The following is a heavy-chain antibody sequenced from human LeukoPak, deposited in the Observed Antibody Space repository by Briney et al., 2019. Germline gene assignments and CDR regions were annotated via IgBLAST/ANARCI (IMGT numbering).Heavy chain of an antibody. Sequence: PGGSLRLSCAASGFTFSNYWMHWVRQAPGKGLVWVSRMNSDGSSTSYADSVKGRFTISRDNAKNTLYLQMNSLRAEDTAVYYCAREEGVDGTSGINNWGQGTLVIVSS. D-gene: IGHD4-23*01. CDR1: GFTFSNYW. CDR2: MNSDGSST. CDR3: AREEGVDGTSGINN. V-gene: IGHV3-74*01. J-gene: IGHJ4*02.